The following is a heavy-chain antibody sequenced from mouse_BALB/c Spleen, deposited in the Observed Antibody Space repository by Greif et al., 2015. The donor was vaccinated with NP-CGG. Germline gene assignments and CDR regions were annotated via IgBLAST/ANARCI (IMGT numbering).Heavy chain of an antibody. CDR3: ASYYYGSSYAMDY. CDR1: GYTFTSYW. D-gene: IGHD1-1*01. V-gene: IGHV1-7*01. CDR2: INPSTGYT. Sequence: VQLVESGAELAKPGASVKMSCKASGYTFTSYWMHWVKQRPGQGLEWIGYINPSTGYTEYNQKFKDKATLTADKSSGTAYMQLSSLTSEDSAVYYCASYYYGSSYAMDYWGQGTSVTVSS. J-gene: IGHJ4*01.